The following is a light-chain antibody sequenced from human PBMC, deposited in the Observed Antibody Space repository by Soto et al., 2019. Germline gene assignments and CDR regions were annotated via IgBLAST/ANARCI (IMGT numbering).Light chain of an antibody. Sequence: QSVLTQPPSVSGAPGQRVTISCTGSSSNIGAGYDVHWYQQLPGTAPKLLIYGNGNRPSGVPDRFSGSKSGTSASLAITGLQAEEEANYHCHFYDGRLSGSEDFGTGTKHTVL. CDR2: GNG. CDR1: SSNIGAGYD. CDR3: HFYDGRLSGSED. V-gene: IGLV1-40*01. J-gene: IGLJ1*01.